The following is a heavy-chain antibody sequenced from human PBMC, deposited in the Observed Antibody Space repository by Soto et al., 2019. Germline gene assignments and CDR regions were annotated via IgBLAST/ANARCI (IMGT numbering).Heavy chain of an antibody. V-gene: IGHV4-31*03. CDR2: IFYTGTT. CDR3: ARETTLFGVALQTGFGP. J-gene: IGHJ5*02. CDR1: GGSITSGGYY. Sequence: SETLSLTCTVSGGSITSGGYYWNWIRQHPGKGLEWIGYIFYTGTTRYNSALQSRVSISVDSTKNHFSLKLTSVTAADTAVYYCARETTLFGVALQTGFGPWGPGTMVTVYS. D-gene: IGHD3-3*01.